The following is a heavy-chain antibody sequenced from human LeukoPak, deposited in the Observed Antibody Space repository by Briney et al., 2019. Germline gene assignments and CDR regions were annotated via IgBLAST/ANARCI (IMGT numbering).Heavy chain of an antibody. CDR3: AREGGYYDSSGYAPNSDY. Sequence: GGSLRLSCAASEFTFSSYWMHWVRQAPGKGLVWVSRINSGGSSTTYADSVKGRFTISRDNAKNTLNLQMNSLRVEDTAVYYCAREGGYYDSSGYAPNSDYWGQGTLVTVSS. D-gene: IGHD3-22*01. J-gene: IGHJ4*02. CDR1: EFTFSSYW. V-gene: IGHV3-74*01. CDR2: INSGGSST.